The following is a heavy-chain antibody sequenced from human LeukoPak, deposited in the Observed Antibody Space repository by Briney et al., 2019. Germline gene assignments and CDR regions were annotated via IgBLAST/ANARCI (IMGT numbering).Heavy chain of an antibody. J-gene: IGHJ3*02. CDR3: ARDAFDI. CDR1: GFTFSSYS. CDR2: ISSSRSYI. V-gene: IGHV3-21*01. Sequence: GGSLRLSCAASGFTFSSYSMNWVRQAPGKGLEWVSSISSSRSYIYYVDSVKGRFTISRDNAKNSLYLQMNSLRAEDTAVYYCARDAFDIWGQGTMVTVSS.